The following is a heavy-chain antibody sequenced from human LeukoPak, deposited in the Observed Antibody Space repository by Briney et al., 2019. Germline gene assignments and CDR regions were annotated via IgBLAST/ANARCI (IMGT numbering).Heavy chain of an antibody. CDR1: GGSFSGYY. J-gene: IGHJ5*02. CDR3: ARGGLYYDFWSGYSRWFDP. V-gene: IGHV4-34*01. D-gene: IGHD3-3*01. Sequence: KPSETLSLTCAVYGGSFSGYYWSWIRQPPGKGLEWIGEINHSGSTNYNPSLKSRVTISVDTSKNQFSLKLSSVTAADTAVYYCARGGLYYDFWSGYSRWFDPWGQGTLVTVSS. CDR2: INHSGST.